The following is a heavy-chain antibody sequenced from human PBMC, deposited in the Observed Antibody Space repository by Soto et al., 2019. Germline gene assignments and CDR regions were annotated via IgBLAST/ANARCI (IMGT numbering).Heavy chain of an antibody. J-gene: IGHJ4*02. CDR3: AKDISKNYYGSGSYYKGVGFDY. D-gene: IGHD3-10*01. V-gene: IGHV3-30*18. CDR1: GFTFSSYG. Sequence: GGSLRLSCAASGFTFSSYGMHWVRQAPGKGLEWVAVISYDGSNKYYADSVKGRFTISRDNSKNTLYLQMNSLRAEDTAVYYCAKDISKNYYGSGSYYKGVGFDYWGQGTLVTVSS. CDR2: ISYDGSNK.